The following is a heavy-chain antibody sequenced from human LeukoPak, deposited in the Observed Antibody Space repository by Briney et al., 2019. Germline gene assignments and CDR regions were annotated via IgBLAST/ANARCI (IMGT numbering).Heavy chain of an antibody. CDR3: ARENSTIHCSGGSCYSPHWFDP. D-gene: IGHD2-15*01. CDR2: INTNTGNP. CDR1: GYTFISYA. V-gene: IGHV7-4-1*02. Sequence: ASVKVSCKASGYTFISYAMNWVRQAPGQGLEWMRWINTNTGNPTYAQGFTGRFVFSLDTSVSTAYLQISSLVTEDTAVYYCARENSTIHCSGGSCYSPHWFDPWGQGTLVTVSS. J-gene: IGHJ5*02.